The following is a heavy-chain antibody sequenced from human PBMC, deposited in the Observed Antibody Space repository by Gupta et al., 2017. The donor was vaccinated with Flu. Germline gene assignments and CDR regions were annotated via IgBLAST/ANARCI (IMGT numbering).Heavy chain of an antibody. J-gene: IGHJ4*02. Sequence: QVQLVQSGADGKKPGASVKVSCQGAGYTYTYYAMHWVRQAPGQRLEWMGWINAGDGNTKYLQNFQGRVTFTRDTSANTAYMELSSLTSEDTAVYYCVAVDYGDYWGQGTLVIVS. CDR3: VAVDYGDY. CDR1: GYTYTYYA. CDR2: INAGDGNT. V-gene: IGHV1-3*01.